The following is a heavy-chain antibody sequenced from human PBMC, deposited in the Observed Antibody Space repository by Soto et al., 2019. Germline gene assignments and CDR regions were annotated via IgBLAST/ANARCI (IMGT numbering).Heavy chain of an antibody. CDR2: IIPIFGTA. V-gene: IGHV1-69*13. Sequence: SVKVSGKASGGTFSSYAISWVRQAPGQGLEWMGGIIPIFGTANYAQKFQGRVTITADESTSTAYMELSSLRSEDTAVYYCARVLGSGSPSDNWGQGTLVTVSS. J-gene: IGHJ4*02. CDR3: ARVLGSGSPSDN. D-gene: IGHD3-10*01. CDR1: GGTFSSYA.